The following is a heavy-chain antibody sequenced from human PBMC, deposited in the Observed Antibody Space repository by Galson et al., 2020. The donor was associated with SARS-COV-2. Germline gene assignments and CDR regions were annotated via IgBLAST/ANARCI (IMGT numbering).Heavy chain of an antibody. V-gene: IGHV3-7*01. J-gene: IGHJ4*02. CDR2: IKEDGSVK. Sequence: GESLKISCAASGFIFDNYWMNWVRQAPGKGLEWVANIKEDGSVKYYRDSVRGRFTLSRDNARNSLYLQMNSLRVEDTAVYYCARSGSTGDYWGQGTLVTVSS. CDR3: ARSGSTGDY. CDR1: GFIFDNYW. D-gene: IGHD2-8*02.